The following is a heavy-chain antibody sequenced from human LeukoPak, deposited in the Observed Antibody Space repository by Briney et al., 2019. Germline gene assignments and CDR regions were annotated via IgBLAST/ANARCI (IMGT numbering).Heavy chain of an antibody. CDR3: ARDPAVYGDYAALDI. J-gene: IGHJ3*02. CDR2: IYYSGST. Sequence: SQTLSLTCTVSGGSISSGGYYWSWIRQHPGKGLEWIGYIYYSGSTYYNPSLKSRVTISVDTSKNQFSLKLSSVAAADTAVYYCARDPAVYGDYAALDIWGQGTMVTVSS. V-gene: IGHV4-31*03. D-gene: IGHD4-17*01. CDR1: GGSISSGGYY.